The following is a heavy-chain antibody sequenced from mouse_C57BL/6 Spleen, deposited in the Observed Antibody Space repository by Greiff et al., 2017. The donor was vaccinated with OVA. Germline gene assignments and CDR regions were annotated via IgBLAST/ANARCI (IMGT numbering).Heavy chain of an antibody. J-gene: IGHJ1*03. CDR1: GYTFTSYW. CDR3: SRNDGSYWYFDV. D-gene: IGHD2-12*01. CDR2: INPSNGGT. V-gene: IGHV1-53*01. Sequence: QVQLQQPGTELVKPGASVKLSCKASGYTFTSYWVHWVKQRPGQGLEWIGNINPSNGGTNYNEKFKSKATLTVDKSSSTAYMQLSSLTSEDSAVYYCSRNDGSYWYFDVWGTGTTVTVSS.